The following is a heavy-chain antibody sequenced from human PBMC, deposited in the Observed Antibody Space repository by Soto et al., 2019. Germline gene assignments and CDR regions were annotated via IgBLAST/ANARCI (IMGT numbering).Heavy chain of an antibody. J-gene: IGHJ6*02. CDR2: VSPSGTT. V-gene: IGHV4-31*03. Sequence: QVQLQESGPGLVKPSQTLSLTCTVSGDSISVGYYWSWIRQHPGKGLEWIGYVSPSGTTYYNPSLKSRVSISTDTSKNQFSLEVSSVTAADTAVYYCARDRGSYGMDVWGQGTMVTSSS. CDR1: GDSISVGYY. CDR3: ARDRGSYGMDV.